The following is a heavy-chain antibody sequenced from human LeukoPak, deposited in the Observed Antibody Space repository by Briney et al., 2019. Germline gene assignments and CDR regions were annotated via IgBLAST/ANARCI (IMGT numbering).Heavy chain of an antibody. J-gene: IGHJ3*02. Sequence: SETLSLTCAVYGGSFSGYYWSWIRQPPGKGLEWIGEINHSGSTYYNPSLKSRVTISVDTSKNQFSLKLSSVTAADTAVYYCARSWLRRRYFDRGWAFDIWGQGTMVTVSS. CDR1: GGSFSGYY. CDR2: INHSGST. V-gene: IGHV4-34*01. D-gene: IGHD3-9*01. CDR3: ARSWLRRRYFDRGWAFDI.